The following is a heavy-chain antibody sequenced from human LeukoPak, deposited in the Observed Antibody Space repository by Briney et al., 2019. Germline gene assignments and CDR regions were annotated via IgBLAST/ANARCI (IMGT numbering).Heavy chain of an antibody. J-gene: IGHJ4*02. CDR3: ARTRFGY. CDR1: GFTFSSYA. V-gene: IGHV3-30-3*01. CDR2: ISYDGSNK. Sequence: PGGSLRLSCAASGFTFSSYAMHWVRQAPGKGLEWVAVISYDGSNKYYADSVKGRFTISRDNSKNTLYLQMNSLRAEDTAVYYCARTRFGYWGQGTLVTVSS.